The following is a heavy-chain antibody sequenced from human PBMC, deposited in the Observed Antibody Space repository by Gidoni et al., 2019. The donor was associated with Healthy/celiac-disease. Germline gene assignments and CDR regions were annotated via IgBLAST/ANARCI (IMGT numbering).Heavy chain of an antibody. CDR2: MNPNSGNT. Sequence: QVQLVQSGAEVKKPGASVKVSCKASGYTFTSYDINWVRQATGQGLEWMGWMNPNSGNTGYAQKFQGRVTMTRNTSISTAYMELSSLRSEDTAVYYCARGIRRLGELSLLYRYYFDYWGQGTLVTVSS. CDR1: GYTFTSYD. J-gene: IGHJ4*02. V-gene: IGHV1-8*01. CDR3: ARGIRRLGELSLLYRYYFDY. D-gene: IGHD3-16*02.